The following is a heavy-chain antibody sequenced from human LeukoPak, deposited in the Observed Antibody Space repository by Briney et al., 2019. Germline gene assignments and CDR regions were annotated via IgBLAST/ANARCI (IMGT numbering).Heavy chain of an antibody. D-gene: IGHD3-9*01. V-gene: IGHV3-11*01. Sequence: GGSLRLSCAASGFTFSDYYMSWIRQAPGKGLEWVSYISSSGSTIYYADSVKGRFTISRDNAKNSLYLQMNSLRAEDTAVYYCARNHYDILTGYFYDYWGQGTLVTVSS. CDR3: ARNHYDILTGYFYDY. CDR2: ISSSGSTI. CDR1: GFTFSDYY. J-gene: IGHJ4*02.